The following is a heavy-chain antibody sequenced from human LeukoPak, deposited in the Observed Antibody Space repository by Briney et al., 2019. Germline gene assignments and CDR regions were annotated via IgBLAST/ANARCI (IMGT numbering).Heavy chain of an antibody. CDR1: GGSISSYY. J-gene: IGHJ4*02. D-gene: IGHD2-15*01. CDR2: IYYSGST. CDR3: ARDGGGYRGDFYY. Sequence: SETLSLTCTVSGGSISSYYWSWIRQPPGKGLEWIGYIYYSGSTNYNPSLKSRVTISVDTSKNQFSLNLRSVTAADTAVYYCARDGGGYRGDFYYWGQGTLVTVSS. V-gene: IGHV4-59*01.